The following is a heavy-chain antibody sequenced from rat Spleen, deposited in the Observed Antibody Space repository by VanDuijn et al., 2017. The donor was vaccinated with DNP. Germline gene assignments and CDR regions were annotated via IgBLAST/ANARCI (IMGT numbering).Heavy chain of an antibody. Sequence: EVKVVESGGGLVQPGRSMTVSCAASGFTFSDYAMAWVRQAPKKGLEWVASISASGGSTSYRDSVKGRFTISRDNAESTLYLQMDSLRSEDTATYYCARVNNNLYYGLDAWGQGTSVTVSS. D-gene: IGHD1-10*01. CDR1: GFTFSDYA. CDR2: ISASGGST. V-gene: IGHV5-25*01. J-gene: IGHJ4*01. CDR3: ARVNNNLYYGLDA.